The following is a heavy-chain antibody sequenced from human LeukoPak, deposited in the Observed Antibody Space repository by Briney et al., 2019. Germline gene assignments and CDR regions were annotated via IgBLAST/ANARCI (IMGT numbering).Heavy chain of an antibody. CDR1: GGSISSRDYY. V-gene: IGHV4-30-4*08. CDR2: IFYSGST. D-gene: IGHD1-26*01. CDR3: ARVFQVGTTTKFGS. Sequence: SQTLSLTCTVSGGSISSRDYYWSWIRQPPGKGLEWIGYIFYSGSTYYNPSLKSRVTISVDTSKNQFSLKVISVTAADSAVYYCARVFQVGTTTKFGSWGQGTLVTVSS. J-gene: IGHJ4*02.